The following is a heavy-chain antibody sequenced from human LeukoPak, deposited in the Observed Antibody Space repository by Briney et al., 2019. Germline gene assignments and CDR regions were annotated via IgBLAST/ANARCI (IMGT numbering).Heavy chain of an antibody. V-gene: IGHV3-30*02. CDR2: IRHDGSNK. D-gene: IGHD6-19*01. J-gene: IGHJ6*03. CDR1: GFTFSSYG. Sequence: GGSLSLSCAASGFTFSSYGIRWVRQAPGKGLEWVAFIRHDGSNKYYADSVKGRFTISRDNAKTSVYLQMNSLRAEDTAVYFCARERSGSVSGSVYYYNFMDVWGKGTTATISS. CDR3: ARERSGSVSGSVYYYNFMDV.